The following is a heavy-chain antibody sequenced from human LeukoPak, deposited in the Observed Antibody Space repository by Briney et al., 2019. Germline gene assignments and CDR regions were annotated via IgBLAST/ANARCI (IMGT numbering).Heavy chain of an antibody. J-gene: IGHJ3*02. CDR3: ARELGRNAFDI. Sequence: GASVKVSCKASGYTFSDNHLYWIRQAPGQGLELMGYISPNSGDTNYAQKFQGRITMTGDTSISTGYMELSSLRSDDTAVYYCARELGRNAFDIWGHGTMVTVSS. D-gene: IGHD7-27*01. CDR1: GYTFSDNH. CDR2: ISPNSGDT. V-gene: IGHV1-2*02.